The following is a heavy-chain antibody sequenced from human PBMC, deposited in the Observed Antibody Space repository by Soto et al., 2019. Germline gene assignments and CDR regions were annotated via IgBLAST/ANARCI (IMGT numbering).Heavy chain of an antibody. CDR3: GRGPSPRAPAGGTPYYYAMDV. D-gene: IGHD6-13*01. CDR2: MNPINGAT. CDR1: GYDFTAYD. Sequence: ASVKVSCKASGYDFTAYDIHWVRQASGQGLEWMGWMNPINGATGTARRFQGRVSMTRNTATGTAYLELTSLRSDDTAVYYCGRGPSPRAPAGGTPYYYAMDVWG. J-gene: IGHJ6*02. V-gene: IGHV1-8*02.